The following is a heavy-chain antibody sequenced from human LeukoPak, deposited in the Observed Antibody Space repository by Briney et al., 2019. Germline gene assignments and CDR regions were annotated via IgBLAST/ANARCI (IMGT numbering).Heavy chain of an antibody. CDR1: GYTFTSYA. CDR2: ISYDGNNK. Sequence: SCKASGYTFTSYAMHWVRQAPGKGLEWVAVISYDGNNKYYADSVKGRFTISRDNSKNTLYLQMNSLRAEDTAVYYCARVPGYDSTGYFDYWGQGTLVTVSS. V-gene: IGHV3-30*04. J-gene: IGHJ4*02. D-gene: IGHD3-22*01. CDR3: ARVPGYDSTGYFDY.